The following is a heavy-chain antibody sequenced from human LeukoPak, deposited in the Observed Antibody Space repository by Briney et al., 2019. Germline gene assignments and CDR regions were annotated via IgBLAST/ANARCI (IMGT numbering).Heavy chain of an antibody. CDR2: ISSSGSTI. J-gene: IGHJ4*02. CDR1: GFTFSDCY. D-gene: IGHD3-16*02. V-gene: IGHV3-11*01. Sequence: GGSLRLSCAASGFTFSDCYMSWIRQAPGKGLEWVSYISSSGSTIYYADSVKGRFTISRGNAKNSLYLQMSSLRAEDTAVYYCARAPVSASFSDYWGQGTLVTVSS. CDR3: ARAPVSASFSDY.